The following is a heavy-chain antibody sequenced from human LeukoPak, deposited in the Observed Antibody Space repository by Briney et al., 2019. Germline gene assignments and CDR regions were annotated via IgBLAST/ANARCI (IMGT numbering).Heavy chain of an antibody. V-gene: IGHV1-2*02. D-gene: IGHD2-15*01. J-gene: IGHJ3*02. CDR2: INPNTGGT. CDR1: GYTCTGYY. Sequence: ASVKVSCKASGYTCTGYYMQWVRQAPGQGLEWMGWINPNTGGTNYAQKFQGRVTVTTDTSVSTGYMELSRLTSDDTAVYYWASQTSKRYCSGGSCYFDAFDILGQGTMVTVSS. CDR3: ASQTSKRYCSGGSCYFDAFDI.